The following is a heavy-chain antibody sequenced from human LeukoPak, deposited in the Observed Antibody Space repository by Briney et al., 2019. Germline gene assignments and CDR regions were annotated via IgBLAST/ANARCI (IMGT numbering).Heavy chain of an antibody. J-gene: IGHJ4*02. CDR3: ARQEAPDYYDSSGFIDY. Sequence: GESLKISCKGSGYSFTSYWIGWVRQMPGKGLEWMGIIYPGGSDTRYSPSFQGQVTISADKSISTAYLQWSSLKASDTAMYYCARQEAPDYYDSSGFIDYWGQGTLVTVSS. V-gene: IGHV5-51*01. CDR1: GYSFTSYW. D-gene: IGHD3-22*01. CDR2: IYPGGSDT.